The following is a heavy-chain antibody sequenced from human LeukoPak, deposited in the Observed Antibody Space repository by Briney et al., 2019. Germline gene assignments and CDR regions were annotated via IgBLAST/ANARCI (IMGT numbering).Heavy chain of an antibody. CDR2: ISSSSYI. CDR3: ARDDFGDSVDY. V-gene: IGHV3-21*01. CDR1: GFTFSSYT. J-gene: IGHJ4*02. D-gene: IGHD4-17*01. Sequence: GGSLRLSCAASGFTFSSYTMNWVRQAPGKGLEWVSSISSSSYIYYSDSVKGRFTISRDNAKNSLYLQMNSLRAEDTAVYYCARDDFGDSVDYWGQGTLVTVSA.